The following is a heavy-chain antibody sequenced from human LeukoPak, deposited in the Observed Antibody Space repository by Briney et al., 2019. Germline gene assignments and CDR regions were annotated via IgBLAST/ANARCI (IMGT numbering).Heavy chain of an antibody. D-gene: IGHD1-26*01. CDR3: ARDQVGATTPPFDY. CDR1: GYTFSGYY. CDR2: INPNSGDT. Sequence: ASVKVSCKASGYTFSGYYMHWVRQAPGQGLEWMGWINPNSGDTNYAQKFQGRVTMTRDTSISTAYMELSRLKSDDTAVYYCARDQVGATTPPFDYWGQGTLVTVSS. V-gene: IGHV1-2*02. J-gene: IGHJ4*02.